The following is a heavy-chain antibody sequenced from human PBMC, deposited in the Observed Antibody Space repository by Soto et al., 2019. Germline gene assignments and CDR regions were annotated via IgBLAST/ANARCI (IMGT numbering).Heavy chain of an antibody. D-gene: IGHD3-3*01. J-gene: IGHJ4*02. Sequence: SETLSLTCAVSGGSIGSSNWWSWVRQPPGKGLEWIGEIYHSGSTNYNPSLKSRVTISVDKSKNQFSLKLSSVTAADTAVYYCARAAEWLPQYYFDYWGQGTLVTVSS. V-gene: IGHV4-4*02. CDR2: IYHSGST. CDR3: ARAAEWLPQYYFDY. CDR1: GGSIGSSNW.